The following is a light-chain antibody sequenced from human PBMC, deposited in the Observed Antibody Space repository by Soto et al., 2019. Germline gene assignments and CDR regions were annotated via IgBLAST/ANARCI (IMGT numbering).Light chain of an antibody. CDR3: QQYGSSSYT. CDR1: QSVSSSY. V-gene: IGKV3-20*01. J-gene: IGKJ2*01. Sequence: EIVLTQSPGTLSLSPGERATLSCRASQSVSSSYLAWYQQKPGQTPRLLIYGASSRATGIPDRFSGSGSETVFTPTSSILEPEDFAVYYCQQYGSSSYTFGQGTKLEIK. CDR2: GAS.